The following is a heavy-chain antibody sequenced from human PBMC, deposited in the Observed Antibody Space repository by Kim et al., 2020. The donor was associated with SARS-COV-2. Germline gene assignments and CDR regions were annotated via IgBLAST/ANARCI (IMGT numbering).Heavy chain of an antibody. CDR2: EGRHR. V-gene: IGHV3-33*01. J-gene: IGHJ4*02. CDR3: AGGYDY. D-gene: IGHD5-18*01. Sequence: EGRHRYNADSRKGRFTITRDDSKDRLYLQVRSLRAEATAVYYCAGGYDYWGQGTLVTVSS.